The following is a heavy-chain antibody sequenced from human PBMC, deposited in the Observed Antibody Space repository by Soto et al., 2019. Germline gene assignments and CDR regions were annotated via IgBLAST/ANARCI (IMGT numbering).Heavy chain of an antibody. D-gene: IGHD5-18*01. V-gene: IGHV1-3*01. CDR3: ARVAQAMVSFDY. J-gene: IGHJ4*02. CDR1: GYTFTSYA. Sequence: ASVTVSCKASGYTFTSYAMHWVRQAPGQRLEWMGWINAGNGNTKYSQKFQGRVTITRDTSASTAYMELSSLRSEDTAVYYCARVAQAMVSFDYWGQGTLVTVPQ. CDR2: INAGNGNT.